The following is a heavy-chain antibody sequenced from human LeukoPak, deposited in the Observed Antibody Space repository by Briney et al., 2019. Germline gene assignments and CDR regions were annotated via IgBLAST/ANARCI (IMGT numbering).Heavy chain of an antibody. CDR2: IYYSGST. CDR1: GGSVSSYY. V-gene: IGHV4-59*02. D-gene: IGHD3-22*01. CDR3: ATPYVFYYNSGYLF. J-gene: IGHJ4*02. Sequence: SETLSLTCTVSGGSVSSYYWSWIRQPPGKGLERIGYIYYSGSTNYNPSLKSRVTISIDTSKNQFSLKLSTVTAADTAVYYCATPYVFYYNSGYLFWGQGTLVTVSS.